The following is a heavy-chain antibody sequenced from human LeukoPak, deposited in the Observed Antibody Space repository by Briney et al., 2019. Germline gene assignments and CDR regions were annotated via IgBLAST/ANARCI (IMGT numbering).Heavy chain of an antibody. Sequence: GGSLRLSCAASGFTFCSYSMNWVRQAPGKGLEWVSSISSSSSYIYYADSVKGRFTISRDNAKNSLYLQMNSLRAEDTAVYYCARELEDSSGYFRDYWGQGTLVTVSS. CDR2: ISSSSSYI. V-gene: IGHV3-21*01. J-gene: IGHJ4*02. D-gene: IGHD3-22*01. CDR3: ARELEDSSGYFRDY. CDR1: GFTFCSYS.